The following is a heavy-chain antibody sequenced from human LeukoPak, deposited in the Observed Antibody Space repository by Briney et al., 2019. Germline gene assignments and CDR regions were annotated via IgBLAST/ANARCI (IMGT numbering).Heavy chain of an antibody. J-gene: IGHJ4*02. CDR2: IYTSGST. V-gene: IGHV4-61*02. Sequence: SETLSLTCTVSGGSISSGSYYWSWIRQPAGKGLEWIGRIYTSGSTNYNPSLKSRVTISVDTSKNQFSLKLSSVTAAHTAVYYCARGRRYYDILTGYRHHAYFDYWGQGTLVTVSS. CDR1: GGSISSGSYY. CDR3: ARGRRYYDILTGYRHHAYFDY. D-gene: IGHD3-9*01.